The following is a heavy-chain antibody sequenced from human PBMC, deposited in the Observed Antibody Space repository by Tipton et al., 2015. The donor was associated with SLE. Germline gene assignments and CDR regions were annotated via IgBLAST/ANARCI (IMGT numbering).Heavy chain of an antibody. D-gene: IGHD3-22*01. CDR1: GFSFRSYA. V-gene: IGHV3-23*01. J-gene: IGHJ4*02. CDR2: ISGGGGST. CDR3: AHRGTSSGYYYYFDY. Sequence: GSLRLSCIASGFSFRSYAMSWVRRAPGKGLEWVSAISGGGGSTYYADSVKGRFTISSDNSKNTLYLQMNSLRAEDTAVYYCAHRGTSSGYYYYFDYWGQGTLVTVSS.